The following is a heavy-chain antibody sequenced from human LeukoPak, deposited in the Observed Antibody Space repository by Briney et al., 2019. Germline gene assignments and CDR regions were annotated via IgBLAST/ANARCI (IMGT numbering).Heavy chain of an antibody. Sequence: GTSVKVSCKASGFTFTSSAMQWVRQARGQRLEWIGWIVVGSGNTNYAQKFQERVTITRDMSTSTAYMELSSLRSEDTAVYYCAAVDYGSGSYYLFDYWGQGTLVTVSS. V-gene: IGHV1-58*02. D-gene: IGHD3-10*01. CDR1: GFTFTSSA. CDR2: IVVGSGNT. J-gene: IGHJ4*02. CDR3: AAVDYGSGSYYLFDY.